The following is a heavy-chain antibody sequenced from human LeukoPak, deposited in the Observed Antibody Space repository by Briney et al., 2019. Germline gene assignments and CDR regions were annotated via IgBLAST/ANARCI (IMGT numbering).Heavy chain of an antibody. J-gene: IGHJ4*02. D-gene: IGHD5-12*01. Sequence: GASVKVSCKASGYTFTSYGISWVRQAPGQGLEWMGWISAYNGNTNYAQKFQGRVTMTEDTSTDTAYMELSSLRSEDTAVYYCATSDALHIVATSPRLGYWGQGTLVTVSS. CDR1: GYTFTSYG. CDR3: ATSDALHIVATSPRLGY. V-gene: IGHV1-18*01. CDR2: ISAYNGNT.